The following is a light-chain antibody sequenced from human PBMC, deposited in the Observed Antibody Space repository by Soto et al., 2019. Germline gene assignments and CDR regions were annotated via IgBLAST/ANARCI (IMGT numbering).Light chain of an antibody. CDR3: QQYSSYRT. V-gene: IGKV1-39*01. CDR1: QSISSY. Sequence: DIQMTQSPSSLSASVGDRVTITCRASQSISSYLNWYQQKPGKAPKLLIYAASSLQSGVPSRFSGSGSGTDFTLTISSLQPEDFATYSCQQYSSYRTFGQGTKVEIK. CDR2: AAS. J-gene: IGKJ1*01.